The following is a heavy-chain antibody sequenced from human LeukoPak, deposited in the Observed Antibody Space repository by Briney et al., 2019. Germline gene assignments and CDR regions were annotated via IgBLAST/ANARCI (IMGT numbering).Heavy chain of an antibody. CDR1: GFTFSSYA. Sequence: PGGSLRLSCAASGFTFSSYAMSWVRQAPGKGLEWVSLISGSGDTTYYADSVKGRFTISRDNSKNTLYLQMSSLRSEDTAVYYCASPTPRGTANYYYGMDVWGQGTTVTVSS. V-gene: IGHV3-23*01. CDR3: ASPTPRGTANYYYGMDV. D-gene: IGHD2-15*01. CDR2: ISGSGDTT. J-gene: IGHJ6*02.